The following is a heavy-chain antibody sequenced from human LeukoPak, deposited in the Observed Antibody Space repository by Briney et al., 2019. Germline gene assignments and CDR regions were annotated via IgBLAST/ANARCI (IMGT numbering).Heavy chain of an antibody. CDR3: ARGRRGIVVVKRYYFDY. CDR1: GGSFSSYY. D-gene: IGHD3-22*01. J-gene: IGHJ4*02. CDR2: IYYSGST. Sequence: SETLSLTCAVYGGSFSSYYWGWIRQPPGKGLEWIGSIYYSGSTYYNPSLKSRVTISVDTSKNQFSLKLSSVTAADTAVYYCARGRRGIVVVKRYYFDYWGQGTLVTVSS. V-gene: IGHV4-34*01.